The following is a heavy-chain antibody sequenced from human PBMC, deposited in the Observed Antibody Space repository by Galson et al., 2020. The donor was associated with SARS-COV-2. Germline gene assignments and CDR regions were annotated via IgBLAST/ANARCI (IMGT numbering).Heavy chain of an antibody. CDR2: ISDSGGRT. V-gene: IGHV3-23*01. J-gene: IGHJ4*02. CDR1: GFSFSSYA. D-gene: IGHD3-22*01. Sequence: GEYLKISCAASGFSFSSYAMSWVRQAPGKGLEWVLGISDSGGRTYHADSVKGRFAISRDNSKNTLYLQMSSLRAEDTAVYYCAESQTTGPDWQYCYDTSGRTPLDYWGQGTLVTVSS. CDR3: AESQTTGPDWQYCYDTSGRTPLDY.